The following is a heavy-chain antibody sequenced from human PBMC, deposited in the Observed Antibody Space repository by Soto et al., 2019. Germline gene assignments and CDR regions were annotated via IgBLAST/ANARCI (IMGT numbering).Heavy chain of an antibody. V-gene: IGHV1-69*13. CDR1: GGTFSSYA. CDR3: ASVKDAHDAFDI. J-gene: IGHJ3*02. Sequence: GASVKVSCKASGGTFSSYAISWVRQAPGQGLEWMGGIIPIFGTANYAQKFQGRVTITADESTSTAYMELSSLRSEDTAVYYCASVKDAHDAFDIWGQGTMVTVSS. CDR2: IIPIFGTA.